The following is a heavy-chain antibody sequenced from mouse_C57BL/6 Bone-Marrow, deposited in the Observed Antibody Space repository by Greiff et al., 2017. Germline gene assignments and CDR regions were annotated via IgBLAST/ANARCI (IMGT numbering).Heavy chain of an antibody. CDR3: ARHGDGGYFDV. CDR2: ISSGGSYT. Sequence: EVQLVESGGDLVKPGGSLKLSCAASGFTFSSYGMSWVRQTPDKRLEWVATISSGGSYTYYPDSVKGRFTISRDNAKNTLYLQMSSLKSEDTAMYYCARHGDGGYFDVWGTGTTVTVSS. V-gene: IGHV5-6*01. CDR1: GFTFSSYG. D-gene: IGHD3-3*01. J-gene: IGHJ1*03.